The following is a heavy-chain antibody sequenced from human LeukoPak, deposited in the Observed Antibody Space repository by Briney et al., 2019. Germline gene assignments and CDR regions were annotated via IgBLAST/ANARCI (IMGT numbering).Heavy chain of an antibody. Sequence: GGSLRLSCAASGFTFSSYSMNWVRQAPGKGLEWVSYISSSSSTIYYADSVKGRFTISRDNAKNSLYLQMNSLRAEDTAVYYCARDSRQYYDFWSTPMDVWGKGTTVTVSS. CDR1: GFTFSSYS. D-gene: IGHD3-3*01. CDR2: ISSSSSTI. CDR3: ARDSRQYYDFWSTPMDV. J-gene: IGHJ6*03. V-gene: IGHV3-48*01.